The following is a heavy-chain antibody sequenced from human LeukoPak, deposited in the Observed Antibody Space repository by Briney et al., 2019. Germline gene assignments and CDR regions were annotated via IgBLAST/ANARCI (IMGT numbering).Heavy chain of an antibody. CDR2: IPYDGSNK. Sequence: GGSLRLSCAASGFTFSSYAMHWVRQAAGKGLEWVAVIPYDGSNKYYADSVKGRFTISRDNSKNTLYLQMNSLRAEDTAVYYCARDREAAAPTYEYFQHWGQGTLVTVSS. D-gene: IGHD6-13*01. J-gene: IGHJ1*01. CDR1: GFTFSSYA. V-gene: IGHV3-30*04. CDR3: ARDREAAAPTYEYFQH.